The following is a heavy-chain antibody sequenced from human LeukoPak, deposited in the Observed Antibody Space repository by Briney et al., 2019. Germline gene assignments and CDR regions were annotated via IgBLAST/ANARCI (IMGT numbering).Heavy chain of an antibody. J-gene: IGHJ4*02. V-gene: IGHV3-7*01. D-gene: IGHD6-13*01. Sequence: QPGGSLRLSCVASGFTFSSYYMSWVRQAPGKGLEWVAHIDPDGNDKYYFDSVKGRFTISRDNAKNSLYLQVNSLRAEDTAVYYCAREVAAGIGAYNYWGQGTLVTVSS. CDR2: IDPDGNDK. CDR3: AREVAAGIGAYNY. CDR1: GFTFSSYY.